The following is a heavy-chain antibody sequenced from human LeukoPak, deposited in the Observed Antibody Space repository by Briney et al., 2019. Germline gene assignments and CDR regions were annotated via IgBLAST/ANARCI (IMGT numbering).Heavy chain of an antibody. Sequence: ASVKVSCKASGYTFTSYAMHWVRQAPGQRLEWMGWINAGNGNTKYSQKFQGRVTITADESTSTAYMELSSLRSEDTAVYYCARGPVTTKYFDYWGQGTLVTVSS. CDR3: ARGPVTTKYFDY. CDR1: GYTFTSYA. CDR2: INAGNGNT. J-gene: IGHJ4*02. D-gene: IGHD4-17*01. V-gene: IGHV1-3*01.